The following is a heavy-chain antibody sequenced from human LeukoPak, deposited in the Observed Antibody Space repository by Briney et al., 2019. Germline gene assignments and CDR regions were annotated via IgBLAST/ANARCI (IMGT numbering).Heavy chain of an antibody. CDR2: IYYSGST. CDR1: GGSISSGGYY. D-gene: IGHD3-10*01. J-gene: IGHJ4*02. V-gene: IGHV4-31*03. CDR3: ARDGVRGVFCDY. Sequence: NPSQTLSLTCTVSGGSISSGGYYWSWLRQHPGKGLEWIGYIYYSGSTYYNPSLRSRVTIAVDTSKNQFSLKLSSVTAADTAVYYCARDGVRGVFCDYWGRGTLVTVSS.